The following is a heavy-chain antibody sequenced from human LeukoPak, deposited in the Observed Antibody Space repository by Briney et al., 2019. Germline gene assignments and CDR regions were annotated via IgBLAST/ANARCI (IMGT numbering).Heavy chain of an antibody. CDR2: IIPIFGTA. CDR3: ARVKGGARSYYYYMDV. V-gene: IGHV1-69*05. CDR1: GGTFSSYA. Sequence: VASVKVSCKASGGTFSSYAISWVRQAPGQGLEWMGGIIPIFGTANYAQKFQGRVTITTDESTSTDYMELSSLSSEDTAVYYCARVKGGARSYYYYMDVWGKGTTVTVSS. D-gene: IGHD3-16*01. J-gene: IGHJ6*03.